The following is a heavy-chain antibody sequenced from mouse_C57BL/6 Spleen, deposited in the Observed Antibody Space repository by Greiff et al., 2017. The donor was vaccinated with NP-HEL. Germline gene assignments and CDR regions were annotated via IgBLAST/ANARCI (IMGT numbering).Heavy chain of an antibody. J-gene: IGHJ2*01. CDR3: ARCGGQRCYFDY. V-gene: IGHV1-54*01. D-gene: IGHD1-1*01. Sequence: VQLQQSGAELVRPGTSVKVSCKASGYAFTNYLIEWVKQRPGQGLEWIGVINPGSGGTNYNEKFKGKATLTADKSSSTAYMQLSSLTSEDSAVYFCARCGGQRCYFDYWGQGTTLTVSS. CDR1: GYAFTNYL. CDR2: INPGSGGT.